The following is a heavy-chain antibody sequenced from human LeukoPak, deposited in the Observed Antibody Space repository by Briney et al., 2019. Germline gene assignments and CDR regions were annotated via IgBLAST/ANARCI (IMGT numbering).Heavy chain of an antibody. J-gene: IGHJ4*02. D-gene: IGHD5-12*01. CDR3: ARDEIVATVPLGY. CDR2: ISRASESI. CDR1: GFTFNAYS. V-gene: IGHV3-21*01. Sequence: GGSLRLSCAASGFTFNAYSMGWVRQAPGKGLEWVSIISRASESIFYADSVKGRFTISRDNAKNSLYLQMNSLRAEDTAVYYCARDEIVATVPLGYWGQGTLVTVSS.